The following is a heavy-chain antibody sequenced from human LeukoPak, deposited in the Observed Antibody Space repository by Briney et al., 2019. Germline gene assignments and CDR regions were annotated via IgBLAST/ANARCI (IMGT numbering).Heavy chain of an antibody. CDR1: GGSISSDY. Sequence: SETLSLTCTVSGGSISSDYWSWLRHPPPKGLERIGYIYYSGSTNYNPSLTIRVTISVDTSKNQFSLKLSSVTAADTAVYYCASWGYCGGDCYSGEYFQHWGQGTLVTVSS. CDR2: IYYSGST. D-gene: IGHD2-21*01. V-gene: IGHV4-59*01. CDR3: ASWGYCGGDCYSGEYFQH. J-gene: IGHJ1*01.